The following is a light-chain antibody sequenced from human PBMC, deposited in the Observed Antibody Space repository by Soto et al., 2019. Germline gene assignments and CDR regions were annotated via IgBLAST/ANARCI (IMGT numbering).Light chain of an antibody. V-gene: IGKV1-5*01. CDR2: DAS. J-gene: IGKJ1*01. CDR1: QSIDSW. Sequence: DIQMTQSPSTLSASVGDRVTITCRASQSIDSWLAWYQQKPGKAPMLLIYDASNLQSGVPSRFSGSGSGTEFSLTISSLQPDDFATYYCQHYNSYPWTFGQGTKVEIK. CDR3: QHYNSYPWT.